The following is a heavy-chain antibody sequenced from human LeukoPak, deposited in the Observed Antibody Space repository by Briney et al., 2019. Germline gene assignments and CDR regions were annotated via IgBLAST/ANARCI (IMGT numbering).Heavy chain of an antibody. Sequence: GGSLRLSCAASGFTFSIFEMNWVRQAPGKGLEWVSYISSSGSTIYYADSVKGRFTISRDNAKNSLYLQMNSLRVEDTAVYYCARDSSGSWHFDYWGQGTLVTVSS. D-gene: IGHD6-13*01. CDR3: ARDSSGSWHFDY. J-gene: IGHJ4*02. CDR2: ISSSGSTI. CDR1: GFTFSIFE. V-gene: IGHV3-48*03.